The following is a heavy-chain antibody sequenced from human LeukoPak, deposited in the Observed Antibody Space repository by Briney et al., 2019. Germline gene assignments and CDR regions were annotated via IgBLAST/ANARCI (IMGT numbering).Heavy chain of an antibody. V-gene: IGHV4-30-2*01. CDR1: GGSISSGGYS. D-gene: IGHD4-17*01. Sequence: SETLSLTCAVSGGSISSGGYSWSWLRQPPGKGLEWIGYIYHSGSTYYNPSLKSRVTISVDRSKNQFSLKLSSVTAADTAVYYCARGQVGTVTVDYWGQGTLVTVSS. CDR3: ARGQVGTVTVDY. J-gene: IGHJ4*02. CDR2: IYHSGST.